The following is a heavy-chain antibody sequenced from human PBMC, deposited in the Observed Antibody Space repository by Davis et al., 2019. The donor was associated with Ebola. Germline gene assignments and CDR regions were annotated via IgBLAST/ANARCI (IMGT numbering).Heavy chain of an antibody. CDR3: AGERGYYGMDV. Sequence: SETLSLTCTVSGGSISSYYWSWIRQPPGKGLEWIGYIYHSGSTYYNPSLKSRVTISVDTSKNQFSLKLSSVTAADTAVYYCAGERGYYGMDVWGQGTTVTVSS. V-gene: IGHV4-59*04. D-gene: IGHD3-16*01. J-gene: IGHJ6*02. CDR1: GGSISSYY. CDR2: IYHSGST.